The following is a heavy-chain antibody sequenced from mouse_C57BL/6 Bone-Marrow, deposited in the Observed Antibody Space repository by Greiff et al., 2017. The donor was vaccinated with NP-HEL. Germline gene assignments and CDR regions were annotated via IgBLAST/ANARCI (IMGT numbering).Heavy chain of an antibody. Sequence: QVQLQQPGAELVRPGTSVKLSCKASGYTFTSYWMHWVKQRPGQGLEWIGVIDPSDSYTNYNQKFKGKATLTVDTSSSTAYLQLSSLTSEDSAVYYCARSGDLPYYAMDYWGQGTSVTVSS. J-gene: IGHJ4*01. D-gene: IGHD3-1*01. CDR1: GYTFTSYW. V-gene: IGHV1-59*01. CDR3: ARSGDLPYYAMDY. CDR2: IDPSDSYT.